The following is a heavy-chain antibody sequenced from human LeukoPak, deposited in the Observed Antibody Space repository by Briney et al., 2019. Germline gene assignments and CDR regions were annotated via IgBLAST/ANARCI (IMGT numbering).Heavy chain of an antibody. CDR2: IYYSGST. CDR1: GGSISSGGYY. J-gene: IGHJ6*02. V-gene: IGHV4-39*01. CDR3: ARPLGGTYYYYGMDV. D-gene: IGHD3-16*01. Sequence: SETLSLTCTVSGGSISSGGYYWGWIRQPPGKGLEWIGSIYYSGSTYYNPSLKSRVTISVDTSKNQFSLKLSSVTAADTAVYYCARPLGGTYYYYGMDVWGQGTTVTVSS.